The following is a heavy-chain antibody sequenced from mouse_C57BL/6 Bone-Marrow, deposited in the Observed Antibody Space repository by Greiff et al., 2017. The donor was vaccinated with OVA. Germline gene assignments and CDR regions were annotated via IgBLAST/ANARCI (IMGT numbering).Heavy chain of an antibody. Sequence: VTLMESGPGLVQPSQSLSITCTVSGFSLTSYGVHWVRQSPGKGLEWLGVIWSGGSTDYNAAFISRLSISTDNSKSHVFFKMNSLQADDTAIYYCAGKDYDYAMDYWGQGTSVTVSS. J-gene: IGHJ4*01. CDR2: IWSGGST. CDR3: AGKDYDYAMDY. V-gene: IGHV2-2*01. CDR1: GFSLTSYG. D-gene: IGHD2-4*01.